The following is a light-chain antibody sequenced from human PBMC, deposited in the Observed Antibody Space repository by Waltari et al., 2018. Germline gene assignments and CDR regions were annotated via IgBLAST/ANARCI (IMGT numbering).Light chain of an antibody. CDR2: EGS. V-gene: IGLV2-23*01. CDR1: SSEVGSNNL. Sequence: QSALTQPASVSGSPGQSLTISCTGTSSEVGSNNLVSWYQQHPGKAPKLMIYEGSKRPSGVSNRFSGSKSGNTASLTISGLQAEDEADYYCCSYAGSSTYVFGTGTKVTVL. CDR3: CSYAGSSTYV. J-gene: IGLJ1*01.